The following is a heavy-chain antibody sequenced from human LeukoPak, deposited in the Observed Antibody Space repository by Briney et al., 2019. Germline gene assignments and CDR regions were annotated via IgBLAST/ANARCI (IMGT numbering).Heavy chain of an antibody. Sequence: PGGSRRLSCAVSAFTFSSYGMHWVHHAPGKGLEWVAVIWYDGSNKYYADSVKGRFTISKDNSKNTLYLQMNSLRTEDTAVYYCARDQAYFDYWGQGTLVTVSS. CDR1: AFTFSSYG. J-gene: IGHJ4*02. CDR3: ARDQAYFDY. V-gene: IGHV3-33*01. CDR2: IWYDGSNK.